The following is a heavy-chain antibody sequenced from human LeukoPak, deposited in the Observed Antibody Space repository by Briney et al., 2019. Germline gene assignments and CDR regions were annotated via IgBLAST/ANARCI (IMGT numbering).Heavy chain of an antibody. Sequence: PGGSLRLSCAASGFTFSSCAMTWVRQAPGKGLEWVSSISGSGATTYYADSVKGRFTISRDNSNNTVYLQMNSLRVEDTAVYYCAKDQSRVGASDPFDYWGQGMQVGVSS. V-gene: IGHV3-23*01. D-gene: IGHD1-26*01. CDR1: GFTFSSCA. CDR2: ISGSGATT. J-gene: IGHJ4*02. CDR3: AKDQSRVGASDPFDY.